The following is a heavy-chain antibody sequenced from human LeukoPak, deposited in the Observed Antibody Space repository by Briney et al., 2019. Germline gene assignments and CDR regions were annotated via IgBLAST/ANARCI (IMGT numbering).Heavy chain of an antibody. V-gene: IGHV3-11*06. J-gene: IGHJ5*02. Sequence: AGGSLRLSCAASGFTFSDYYMSWIRQAPGKGLEWVSYISSSSSYTNYADSVKGRFTISRDNAKNSLYLQMNSLRAEDTAVYYCARDPKNYYETGRFDPWGQGTLVTVSS. CDR2: ISSSSSYT. CDR1: GFTFSDYY. D-gene: IGHD3-22*01. CDR3: ARDPKNYYETGRFDP.